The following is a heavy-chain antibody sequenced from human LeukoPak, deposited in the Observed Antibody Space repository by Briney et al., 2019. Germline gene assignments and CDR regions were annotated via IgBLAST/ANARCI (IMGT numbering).Heavy chain of an antibody. D-gene: IGHD1-26*01. Sequence: GESLEISGEGSEYTFTAYWIAGVRPMPGKGLEGMGIIYPGDSDTRYSPSFQGQVTISADTSTSTAYLQWSSLQASDTAMYYCARTRLMGTTYDYWGQGTLVTVSS. V-gene: IGHV5-51*01. CDR2: IYPGDSDT. J-gene: IGHJ4*02. CDR1: EYTFTAYW. CDR3: ARTRLMGTTYDY.